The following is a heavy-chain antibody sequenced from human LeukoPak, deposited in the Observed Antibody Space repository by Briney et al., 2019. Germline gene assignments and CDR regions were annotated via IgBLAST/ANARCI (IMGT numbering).Heavy chain of an antibody. V-gene: IGHV3-48*03. CDR1: GFTFSSYE. Sequence: GGSLRLSCAASGFTFSSYEMNWVRRAPGKGLEWVSYISSSGSTIYIADSVRGRCTISRDNAKRSLYLQMDSLRVEDSALYYCARGGFGEFPFDYWGQGTLVTVSA. CDR3: ARGGFGEFPFDY. CDR2: ISSSGSTI. J-gene: IGHJ4*02. D-gene: IGHD3-10*01.